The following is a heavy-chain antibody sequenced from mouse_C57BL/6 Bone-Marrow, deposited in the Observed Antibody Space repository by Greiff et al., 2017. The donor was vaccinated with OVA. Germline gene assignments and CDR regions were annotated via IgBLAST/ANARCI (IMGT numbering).Heavy chain of an antibody. CDR3: ARSGYDYVPDY. D-gene: IGHD2-4*01. CDR2: INPSSGYT. J-gene: IGHJ2*01. V-gene: IGHV1-7*01. Sequence: QVQLQQSGAELAKPGASVKLSCKASGYTFTSYWMHWVKQRPGQGLEWIGYINPSSGYTKYNQKIKDKATLTADKSSRTAYMQLSSLTYEDSAVYYGARSGYDYVPDYWGQGTTLTVSS. CDR1: GYTFTSYW.